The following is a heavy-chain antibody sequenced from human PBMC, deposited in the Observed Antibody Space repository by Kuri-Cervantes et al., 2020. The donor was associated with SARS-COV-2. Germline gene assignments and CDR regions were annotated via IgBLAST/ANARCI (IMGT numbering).Heavy chain of an antibody. J-gene: IGHJ3*01. V-gene: IGHV4-4*02. Sequence: SETLSLTCGVSGDSIGSSEWWCWIRQPPGKGLEWIGQMYLPGIANYNPSLRGRVTISGDKSQSQISLKLISLTAADTAGYYCARNWGFGFDVWGQGIMVTVSS. CDR3: ARNWGFGFDV. D-gene: IGHD3-16*01. CDR1: GDSIGSSEW. CDR2: MYLPGIA.